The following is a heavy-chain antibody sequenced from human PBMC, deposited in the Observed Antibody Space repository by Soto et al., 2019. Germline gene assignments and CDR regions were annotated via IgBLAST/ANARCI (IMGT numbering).Heavy chain of an antibody. D-gene: IGHD6-6*01. Sequence: LRLSCAASGFTFSSYSMNWVRQAPGKGLEWVSSISSSSSYIYYADSVKGRFTISRDNAKNSLYLQMNSLRAEDTAVYYCAREIRISSSSRYYYYGMDVWGQGTTVTVSS. CDR3: AREIRISSSSRYYYYGMDV. J-gene: IGHJ6*02. CDR2: ISSSSSYI. CDR1: GFTFSSYS. V-gene: IGHV3-21*01.